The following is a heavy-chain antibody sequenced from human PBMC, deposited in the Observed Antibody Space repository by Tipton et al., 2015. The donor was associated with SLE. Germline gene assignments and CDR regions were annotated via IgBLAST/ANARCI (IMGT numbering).Heavy chain of an antibody. CDR3: ARKSLHCGGDCSHAFDI. D-gene: IGHD2-21*01. V-gene: IGHV4-34*01. Sequence: TLSLTCAVYGGSFSGYYWSWIRQPPGKGLEWIGEINHSGSTNYNPSLKSRVTISVDTSKNQFSLKLSSVTAADTAVYYCARKSLHCGGDCSHAFDIWGQGTMVTVSS. CDR2: INHSGST. CDR1: GGSFSGYY. J-gene: IGHJ3*02.